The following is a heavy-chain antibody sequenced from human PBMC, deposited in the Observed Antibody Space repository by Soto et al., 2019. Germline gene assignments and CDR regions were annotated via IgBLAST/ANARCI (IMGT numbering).Heavy chain of an antibody. CDR1: GFTFSSYS. CDR2: ISSSSSYI. D-gene: IGHD3-22*01. V-gene: IGHV3-21*01. CDR3: ARGSLLVVVPFDP. J-gene: IGHJ5*02. Sequence: GGSLRLSCAASGFTFSSYSMNWVRQAPGKGLEWVSSISSSSSYIYYADSVKGRFTISRDNAKNSLYLQMNSLRAEDTAVYYCARGSLLVVVPFDPWGQGTLVTVSS.